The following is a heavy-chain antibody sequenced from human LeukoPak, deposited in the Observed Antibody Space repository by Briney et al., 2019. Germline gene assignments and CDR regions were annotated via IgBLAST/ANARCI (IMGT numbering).Heavy chain of an antibody. J-gene: IGHJ5*02. CDR1: GFTVSSSF. D-gene: IGHD6-19*01. V-gene: IGHV3-53*01. CDR3: ARPRDDNSGYYIS. Sequence: GGSLRLSCAASGFTVSSSFMSWVRQAPGKGLEWVSLIYRGGTTYVADSVKGRFTVSRDISKNTLYLQMNSLGAEDTALYYCARPRDDNSGYYISWGQGSLVTVSS. CDR2: IYRGGTT.